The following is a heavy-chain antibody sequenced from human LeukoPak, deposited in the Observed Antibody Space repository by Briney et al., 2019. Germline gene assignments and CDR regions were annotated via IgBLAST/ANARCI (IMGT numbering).Heavy chain of an antibody. CDR1: GFTVSSNY. J-gene: IGHJ3*02. D-gene: IGHD1-26*01. V-gene: IGHV3-53*01. Sequence: PGGSLKLSCAASGFTVSSNYMSWVRQAPGKGLEWVSIIYSGGSTFYADSVKGRFTISRDNSKNTLYLQMNSLRAEDTAVYYCARGGSYLSAFDIWGQGTMVTVSS. CDR2: IYSGGST. CDR3: ARGGSYLSAFDI.